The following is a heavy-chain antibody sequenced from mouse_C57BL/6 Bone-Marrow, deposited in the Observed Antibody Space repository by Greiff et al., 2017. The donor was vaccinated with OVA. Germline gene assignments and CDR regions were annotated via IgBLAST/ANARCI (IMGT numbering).Heavy chain of an antibody. Sequence: QVQLQQSGPGLVAPSQSLSITCTVSGFSLTSYGVHWVRQPPGKGLEWRVVIWSDGSTTYNSALKSRLSISKDNSKSQVFLKMNSLQTDDTAMYYCARHKRGYYGPWFAYWGQGTLVTVSA. V-gene: IGHV2-6-1*01. J-gene: IGHJ3*01. CDR2: IWSDGST. CDR3: ARHKRGYYGPWFAY. D-gene: IGHD1-2*01. CDR1: GFSLTSYG.